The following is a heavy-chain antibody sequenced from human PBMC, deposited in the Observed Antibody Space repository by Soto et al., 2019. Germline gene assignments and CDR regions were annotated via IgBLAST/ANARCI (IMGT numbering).Heavy chain of an antibody. V-gene: IGHV3-30*18. CDR3: AKDLIAAADPGWFDP. Sequence: GGSLRLSCAASGFTFSSYGMRWVRQAPGKGLEWVAVISYDGSNKYYADSVKGRFTISRDNSKNTLYLQMNSLRAEDTAVYYCAKDLIAAADPGWFDPWGQGTLVTVSS. CDR2: ISYDGSNK. D-gene: IGHD6-13*01. CDR1: GFTFSSYG. J-gene: IGHJ5*02.